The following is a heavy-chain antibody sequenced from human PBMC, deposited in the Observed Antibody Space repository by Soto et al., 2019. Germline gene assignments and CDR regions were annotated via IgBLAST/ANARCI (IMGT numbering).Heavy chain of an antibody. CDR2: ISYDGSNK. D-gene: IGHD6-13*01. CDR1: GFTFSSYA. V-gene: IGHV3-30-3*01. Sequence: QVQLVESGGGVVQPGRSLRLSCAASGFTFSSYAMHWVRQAPGKGLEWVAVISYDGSNKYYADSVKGRFTISRDNSKNTLYLQMNSLRAEDTAVYYCARDIAAAGTQVVHLFDYWGQGTLVTVSS. CDR3: ARDIAAAGTQVVHLFDY. J-gene: IGHJ4*02.